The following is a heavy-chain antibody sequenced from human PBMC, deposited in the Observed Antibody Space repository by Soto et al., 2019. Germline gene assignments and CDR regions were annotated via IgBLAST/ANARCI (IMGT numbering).Heavy chain of an antibody. V-gene: IGHV1-69*06. CDR3: ASAQWIYGLDV. Sequence: QVQLVQSGSEVKKPGSSVKVSCKASGGSFSSYGITWVRQVPGQGLEWMGTIIPIFDTANYAQKFQGRVTITADKATTTGYMALKSLRSEYTGVYYCASAQWIYGLDVWGQGTTVTVSS. CDR1: GGSFSSYG. CDR2: IIPIFDTA. D-gene: IGHD6-19*01. J-gene: IGHJ6*02.